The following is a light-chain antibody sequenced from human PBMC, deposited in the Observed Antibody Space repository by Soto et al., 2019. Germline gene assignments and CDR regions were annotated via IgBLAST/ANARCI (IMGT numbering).Light chain of an antibody. CDR3: QQYGSSPLFT. J-gene: IGKJ3*01. CDR2: GAS. Sequence: EIVLTQSPGTLSLSPGERATLSCRASQSVSSSYLAWYQQKPGQAPRLLIYGASSRATGIPDRFSGSGAGTDLTLTISRLELEDFAVYYCQQYGSSPLFTFGPGTKVDIK. V-gene: IGKV3-20*01. CDR1: QSVSSSY.